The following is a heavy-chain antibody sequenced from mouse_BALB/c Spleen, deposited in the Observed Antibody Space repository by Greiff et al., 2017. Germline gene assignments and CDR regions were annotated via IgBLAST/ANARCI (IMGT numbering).Heavy chain of an antibody. CDR3: ARSAYYDYDGAWFAY. Sequence: VQLQQPGAELVKPGASVKLSCKASGYTFTSYWMHWVKQRPGQGLEWIGEINPSNGRTNYNEKFKSKATLTVDKSSSTAYMQLSSLTSEDSAVYYCARSAYYDYDGAWFAYWGQGTLVTVSA. CDR2: INPSNGRT. D-gene: IGHD2-4*01. CDR1: GYTFTSYW. V-gene: IGHV1S81*02. J-gene: IGHJ3*01.